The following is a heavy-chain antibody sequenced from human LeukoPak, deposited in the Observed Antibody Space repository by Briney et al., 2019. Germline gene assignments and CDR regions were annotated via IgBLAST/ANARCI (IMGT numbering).Heavy chain of an antibody. CDR3: ARDQGSSSWYV. CDR2: ISYDGSNK. J-gene: IGHJ4*02. Sequence: GGSLRLSCAASGFTFSSYAMHWVRQAPGKGLEWVAVISYDGSNKYYADSVKGRFTISRDNSKNTLYLQMNSLRAEDTAVYYRARDQGSSSWYVWGQGTLVTVSS. V-gene: IGHV3-30*04. D-gene: IGHD6-13*01. CDR1: GFTFSSYA.